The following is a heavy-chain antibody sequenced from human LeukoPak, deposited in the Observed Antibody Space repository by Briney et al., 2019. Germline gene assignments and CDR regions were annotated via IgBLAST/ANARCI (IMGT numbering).Heavy chain of an antibody. Sequence: ASVKVSCKASGGTFSSYAISWVRQAPGQGLEWMGGFDPEDGETIYAQKFQGRVTMTEDTSTDTAYMELSSLRSEDTAVYYCATDAYSSSWYFDYWGQGTLVTVSS. CDR3: ATDAYSSSWYFDY. CDR1: GGTFSSYA. D-gene: IGHD6-13*01. V-gene: IGHV1-24*01. J-gene: IGHJ4*02. CDR2: FDPEDGET.